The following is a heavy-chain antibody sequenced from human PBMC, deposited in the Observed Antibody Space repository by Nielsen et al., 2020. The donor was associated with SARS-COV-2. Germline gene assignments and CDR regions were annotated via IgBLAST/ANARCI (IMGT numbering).Heavy chain of an antibody. D-gene: IGHD2-8*01. Sequence: SVKVSCKASGGTFSSYAISWVRQAPGQGLEWMGGIIPIFCTANYAQKFQGRVTITADESTSTAYMELSSLRSEDTAVYYCARDEGGRYCTNGVCYTRGYYYGMDVWGQGTTVTVSS. CDR3: ARDEGGRYCTNGVCYTRGYYYGMDV. V-gene: IGHV1-69*13. CDR2: IIPIFCTA. CDR1: GGTFSSYA. J-gene: IGHJ6*02.